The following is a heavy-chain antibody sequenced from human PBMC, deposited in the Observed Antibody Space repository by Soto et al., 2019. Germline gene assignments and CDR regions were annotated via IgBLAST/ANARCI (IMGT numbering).Heavy chain of an antibody. CDR1: GYTFTSYG. CDR2: ISAYNGNT. Sequence: ASVKVSCEACGYTFTSYGISWVRQAPGQGLEWMGWISAYNGNTNYAQKLQGRVTMTTDTSTSTAYMELRSLRSDDTAVYYCARLRVIIPNYYYYGMDVWGQGTTVTVSS. CDR3: ARLRVIIPNYYYYGMDV. J-gene: IGHJ6*02. V-gene: IGHV1-18*01. D-gene: IGHD6-13*01.